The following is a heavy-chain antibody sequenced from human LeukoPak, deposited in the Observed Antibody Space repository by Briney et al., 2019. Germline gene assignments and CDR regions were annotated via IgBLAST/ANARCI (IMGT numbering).Heavy chain of an antibody. V-gene: IGHV3-21*01. Sequence: GGSLRLSCAASGFTFSSYSMNWVRQAPGKGLEWVSSISSSSSYIYFADSVKGRFTISRDNSKNTLYLQMNSLRAEDTAVYYCARDRKQQLVLWYFDYWGQGTLVTVSS. CDR2: ISSSSSYI. D-gene: IGHD6-13*01. CDR1: GFTFSSYS. CDR3: ARDRKQQLVLWYFDY. J-gene: IGHJ4*02.